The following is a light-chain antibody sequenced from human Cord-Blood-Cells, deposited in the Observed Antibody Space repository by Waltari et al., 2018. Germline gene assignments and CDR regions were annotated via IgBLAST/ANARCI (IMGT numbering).Light chain of an antibody. CDR3: CSYAGSSTGV. J-gene: IGLJ3*02. V-gene: IGLV2-23*01. Sequence: QSALTQPASVSGSPGQSNTISCTGTSSDVGSNNLVSWYQQHPGKAPKLMSYEGSKRPSGVSNLFSGSKSGNTASLTISGLPAEDEAAYYCCSYAGSSTGVFGGGTKLTVL. CDR1: SSDVGSNNL. CDR2: EGS.